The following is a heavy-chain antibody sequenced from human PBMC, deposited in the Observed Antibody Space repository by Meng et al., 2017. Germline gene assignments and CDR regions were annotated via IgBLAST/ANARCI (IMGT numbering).Heavy chain of an antibody. J-gene: IGHJ3*02. V-gene: IGHV1-69*02. Sequence: SVKVSCKASGGTFSSYTISWVRQAPGQGLEWMGRIIPILGIANYAQKFQGRVTVTADKSTSTAYMELSSLRSEDTAVYYCASSGDSSGYFKAFDIWGQGTMVTVSS. D-gene: IGHD3-22*01. CDR2: IIPILGIA. CDR1: GGTFSSYT. CDR3: ASSGDSSGYFKAFDI.